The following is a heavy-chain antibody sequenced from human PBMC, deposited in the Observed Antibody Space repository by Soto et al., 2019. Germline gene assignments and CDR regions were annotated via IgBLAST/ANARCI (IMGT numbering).Heavy chain of an antibody. CDR3: LVRSYDFWSGEIFDY. V-gene: IGHV1-24*01. D-gene: IGHD3-3*01. Sequence: GASVKVSCKVSGYTLTELSMHWVRQAPGKGLEWMGGFDPEDGETIYAQKFQGRVTMTEDTSTDTAYVELSSLRSEDTAVYYCLVRSYDFWSGEIFDYWGQGTLVTVSS. CDR1: GYTLTELS. J-gene: IGHJ4*02. CDR2: FDPEDGET.